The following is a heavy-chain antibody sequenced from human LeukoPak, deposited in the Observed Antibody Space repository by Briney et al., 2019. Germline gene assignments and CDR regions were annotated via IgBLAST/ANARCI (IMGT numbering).Heavy chain of an antibody. Sequence: ASVKVSCKASGYTFTSYGISWVRQAPGQGLEWMGWISAYNGNTNYAQKLQGRVIMTTDTSTSTAYMELRSLRSDDTAVYYCARAHIRYDSSGYYLWDYWGQGTLVTVSS. J-gene: IGHJ4*02. CDR2: ISAYNGNT. D-gene: IGHD3-22*01. V-gene: IGHV1-18*01. CDR3: ARAHIRYDSSGYYLWDY. CDR1: GYTFTSYG.